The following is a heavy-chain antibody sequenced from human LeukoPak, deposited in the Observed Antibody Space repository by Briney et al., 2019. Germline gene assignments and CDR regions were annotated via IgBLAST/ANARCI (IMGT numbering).Heavy chain of an antibody. J-gene: IGHJ4*02. Sequence: EASVKVSSKASGYTFTSYAMHWVRQAPGQGLEWMGWITPSGGTNYPQKFQARVAITRDTSITTAYLDLSRLTSDDTAVYYCARGRYGDGFAHFDYWGQGALVTVSS. CDR3: ARGRYGDGFAHFDY. CDR2: ITPSGGT. CDR1: GYTFTSYA. D-gene: IGHD5-24*01. V-gene: IGHV1-2*02.